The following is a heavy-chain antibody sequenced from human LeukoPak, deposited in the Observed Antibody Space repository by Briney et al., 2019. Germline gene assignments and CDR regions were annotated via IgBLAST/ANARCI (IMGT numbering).Heavy chain of an antibody. V-gene: IGHV1-8*01. CDR2: MXPNSGNT. J-gene: IGHJ4*02. D-gene: IGHD3-9*01. CDR1: GYTFTSYD. Sequence: CXXXGYTFTSYDINWVRQATGQGXXXXXWMXPNSGNTGYAQKFQGRVTMTRNTSISTAYMELSSLRSEDTAVYYCARGGLRYFDWLSSPDFDYWGQGTLVTVSS. CDR3: ARGGLRYFDWLSSPDFDY.